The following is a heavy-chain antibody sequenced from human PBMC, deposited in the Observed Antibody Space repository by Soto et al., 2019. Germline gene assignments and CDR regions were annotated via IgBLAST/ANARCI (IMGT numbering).Heavy chain of an antibody. Sequence: LRLSCAASGFTFSSYAMRWVRQAPGKGLEWVSAISGSGGSTYYADSVKGRFTISRDNSKNTLYLQMNSLRAEDTAVYYCAKDKIGAVAGTDYWGQGTLVTVSS. CDR2: ISGSGGST. CDR1: GFTFSSYA. D-gene: IGHD6-19*01. J-gene: IGHJ4*02. CDR3: AKDKIGAVAGTDY. V-gene: IGHV3-23*01.